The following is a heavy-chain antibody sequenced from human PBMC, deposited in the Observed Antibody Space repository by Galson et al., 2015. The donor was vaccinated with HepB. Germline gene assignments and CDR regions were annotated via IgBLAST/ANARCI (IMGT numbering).Heavy chain of an antibody. Sequence: SVKVSCKASGGTFSSYAISWVRQAPGQGLEWMGGIIPIFGTANYAQKFQGRVTITADESTSTAYMELSSLRSEDTAVYYCARDQKPGYCSGGSCYSLDYWGQGTLVTVSS. D-gene: IGHD2-15*01. J-gene: IGHJ4*02. CDR2: IIPIFGTA. CDR3: ARDQKPGYCSGGSCYSLDY. V-gene: IGHV1-69*13. CDR1: GGTFSSYA.